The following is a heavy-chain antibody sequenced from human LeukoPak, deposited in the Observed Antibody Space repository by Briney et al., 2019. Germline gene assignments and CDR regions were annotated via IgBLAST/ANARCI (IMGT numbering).Heavy chain of an antibody. CDR1: GYSFTSFW. Sequence: GKSLKISCKGSGYSFTSFWIGWVRQMPGKGLEWMAMIYPGDSDTRYSPSFQGQVTISADKSISTAYLQWSSLKASDSGMYYCARHNPYSGSPLDYWGQGTLVTVSS. J-gene: IGHJ4*02. V-gene: IGHV5-51*01. CDR2: IYPGDSDT. CDR3: ARHNPYSGSPLDY. D-gene: IGHD1-26*01.